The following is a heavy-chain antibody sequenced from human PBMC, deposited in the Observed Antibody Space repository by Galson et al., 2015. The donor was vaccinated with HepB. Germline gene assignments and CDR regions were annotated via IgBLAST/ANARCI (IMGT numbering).Heavy chain of an antibody. D-gene: IGHD1-14*01. CDR2: IRSNTYGGTT. CDR3: SSGNHDGGSDH. CDR1: GLTFRDIA. V-gene: IGHV3-49*03. J-gene: IGHJ4*02. Sequence: ASGLTFRDIAMSWFRQAPGKGLEWIGFIRSNTYGGTTQYAASVKGRFTISRDDSKSISYLQMNSLKTDDTAVYFCSSGNHDGGSDHWGQGTLVTVSS.